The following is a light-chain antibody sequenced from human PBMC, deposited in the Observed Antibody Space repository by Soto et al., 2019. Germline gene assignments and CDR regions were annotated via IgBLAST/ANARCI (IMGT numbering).Light chain of an antibody. Sequence: DIQMTQSRSSLSASVGDRVTIACHASHDISNYLNWYQQKPVKAPKLMIYDASNLETGVPSRFSGSGSGTDFTFTITRLQPEDIATYYCQQYENLPTFGQGTRLE. CDR3: QQYENLPT. J-gene: IGKJ5*01. CDR2: DAS. CDR1: HDISNY. V-gene: IGKV1-33*01.